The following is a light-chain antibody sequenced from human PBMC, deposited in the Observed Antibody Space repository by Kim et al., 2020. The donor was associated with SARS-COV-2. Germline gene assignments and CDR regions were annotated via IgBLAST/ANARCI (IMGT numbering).Light chain of an antibody. J-gene: IGLJ2*01. CDR3: SSYTTSGTLI. CDR2: DVS. V-gene: IGLV2-14*03. CDR1: SSDVGGYNY. Sequence: QSALTQPASVSGSPGQSITISCTGTSSDVGGYNYVSWYQQHPGKAPTLMIFDVSYRPSGISNRFSGSKSGNTASLTISGLQADDEADYYCSSYTTSGTLIFGGGTKLTVL.